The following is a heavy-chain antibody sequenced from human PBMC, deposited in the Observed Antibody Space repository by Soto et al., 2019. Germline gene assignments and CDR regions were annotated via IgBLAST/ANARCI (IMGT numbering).Heavy chain of an antibody. J-gene: IGHJ4*02. CDR3: ARGPYYDILTGYPPYFDY. Sequence: GASVKVSCKASGYTFTGYYMHWVRQAPGQGLEWMGWINPNSGGTNYAQKFQGWVTMTRDTSISTAYMELSRLRSDDTAVYYCARGPYYDILTGYPPYFDYWGQGTLVILSS. CDR2: INPNSGGT. D-gene: IGHD3-9*01. V-gene: IGHV1-2*04. CDR1: GYTFTGYY.